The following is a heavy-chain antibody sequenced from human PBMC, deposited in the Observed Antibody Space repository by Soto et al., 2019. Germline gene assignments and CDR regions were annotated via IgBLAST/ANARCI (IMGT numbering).Heavy chain of an antibody. D-gene: IGHD3-22*01. Sequence: QVQLQESGPGLVKPSETLSLTCTVSGGSISSYYWSWIRQPPGKGLEWIGYIYYSGSTNYNPSLKSRVTISVDMSKNQFSLKLSSVTAADTAVYYCARDSRSSNYYDSSGYYGIDYWGQGTLVTVSS. CDR1: GGSISSYY. CDR3: ARDSRSSNYYDSSGYYGIDY. CDR2: IYYSGST. V-gene: IGHV4-59*01. J-gene: IGHJ4*02.